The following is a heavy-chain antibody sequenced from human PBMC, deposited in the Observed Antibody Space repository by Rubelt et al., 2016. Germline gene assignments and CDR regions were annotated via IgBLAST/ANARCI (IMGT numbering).Heavy chain of an antibody. CDR1: GFTFSSYT. V-gene: IGHV3-30*14. Sequence: GFTFSSYTMHWVRQAPGKGLEWVAVISYDGSNKYYADSVKGRFTISRDNSNNTLNLEMISPRPEDTAVYYCARNRGSYSDYWGQGTLVIVSS. J-gene: IGHJ4*02. CDR3: ARNRGSYSDY. CDR2: ISYDGSNK. D-gene: IGHD1-26*01.